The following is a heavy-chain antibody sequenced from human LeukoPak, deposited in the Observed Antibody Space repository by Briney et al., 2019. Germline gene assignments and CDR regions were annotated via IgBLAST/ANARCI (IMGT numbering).Heavy chain of an antibody. V-gene: IGHV4-4*07. CDR2: IYTSGST. Sequence: PSETLSLTCAVSGGSISTYYWTWIRQPAGKGLEWIGRIYTSGSTNYNPSLKSRVTISVDTSKNQFSLELSSVTAADTAVYYCASLKQLVYYGMDVWGQGTTVTVSS. CDR1: GGSISTYY. CDR3: ASLKQLVYYGMDV. J-gene: IGHJ6*02. D-gene: IGHD6-6*01.